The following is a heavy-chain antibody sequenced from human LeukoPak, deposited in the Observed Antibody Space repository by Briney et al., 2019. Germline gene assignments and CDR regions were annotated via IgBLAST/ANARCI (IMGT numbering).Heavy chain of an antibody. CDR1: EYSFTSYW. J-gene: IGHJ4*02. CDR3: AMTTQYQLLSFDY. Sequence: GESLKISCKGSEYSFTSYWIGWVHQMPGKGLEWMGIIYPGDSDTRYSPSFQRQVTISADKSISTAYLQWSSLKASDTAMYYCAMTTQYQLLSFDYWGQGALVTVSS. CDR2: IYPGDSDT. D-gene: IGHD2-2*01. V-gene: IGHV5-51*07.